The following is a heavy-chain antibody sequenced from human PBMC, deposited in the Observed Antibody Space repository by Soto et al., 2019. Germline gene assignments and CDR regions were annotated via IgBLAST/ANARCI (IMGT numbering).Heavy chain of an antibody. CDR1: GFTFSSYG. J-gene: IGHJ4*02. CDR3: AIIVATIEGVGY. CDR2: ISYDGSNK. Sequence: GGSLRLSCAASGFTFSSYGMHWVRQAPGKGLEWVAVISYDGSNKYYADSVKGRFTISRDNSKNTLYLQMNSLRAEDTAVYYCAIIVATIEGVGYWGQGTLVTVSS. V-gene: IGHV3-30*03. D-gene: IGHD5-12*01.